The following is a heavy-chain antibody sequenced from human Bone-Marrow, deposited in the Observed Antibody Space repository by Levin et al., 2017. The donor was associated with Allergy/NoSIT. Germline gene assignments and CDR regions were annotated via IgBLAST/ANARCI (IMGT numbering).Heavy chain of an antibody. V-gene: IGHV6-1*01. J-gene: IGHJ6*02. D-gene: IGHD2-2*02. Sequence: SETLSLTCAISGDSVSSNSAAWNWIRQSPSRGLEWLGRTYYRSKWYNDYAVSVKSRITINPDTSKNQFSLQLNSVTPEDTAVYYCARDQGGHNCSSTSCYTGSGYYDYGMDVWGQGTTVTVSS. CDR3: ARDQGGHNCSSTSCYTGSGYYDYGMDV. CDR2: TYYRSKWYN. CDR1: GDSVSSNSAA.